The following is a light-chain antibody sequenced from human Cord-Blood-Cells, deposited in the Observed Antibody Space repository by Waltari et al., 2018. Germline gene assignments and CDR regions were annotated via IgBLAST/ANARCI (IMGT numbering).Light chain of an antibody. CDR2: GAS. CDR3: QQYNNWPYS. J-gene: IGKJ2*03. Sequence: EIVMTQSPATLSVSPGERATLSCRASQSVSSNLAWYQQKPGQAPRLLIYGASTRATGIPARFSGSGSGTECTLTISSLQSEDCAVYYCQQYNNWPYSFGQGTKLEIK. CDR1: QSVSSN. V-gene: IGKV3-15*01.